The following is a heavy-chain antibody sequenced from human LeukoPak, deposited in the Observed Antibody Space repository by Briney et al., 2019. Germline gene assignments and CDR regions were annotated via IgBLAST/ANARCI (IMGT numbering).Heavy chain of an antibody. CDR2: ISSSSSYI. D-gene: IGHD2-2*01. V-gene: IGHV3-21*01. Sequence: GGSLRLSCAASGFTFSSYSMNWVRQAPGKGLEWVSSISSSSSYIYYADSVKGRFTISRDNAKNSLYLQMNSLRAEDTAVYYCAREGYCSSTSCYFYYFDYWGQGTLVTVSS. CDR1: GFTFSSYS. J-gene: IGHJ4*02. CDR3: AREGYCSSTSCYFYYFDY.